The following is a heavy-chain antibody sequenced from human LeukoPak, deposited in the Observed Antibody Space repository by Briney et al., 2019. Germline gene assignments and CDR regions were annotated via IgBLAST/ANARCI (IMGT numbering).Heavy chain of an antibody. CDR1: GFRFSDFA. J-gene: IGHJ4*02. V-gene: IGHV3-33*08. CDR2: IWYDGSNK. D-gene: IGHD3-10*01. Sequence: GGSLRLSCAASGFRFSDFAMHWVRQAPGKGLEWVAVIWYDGSNKYYADSVKGRFTISRDNSKNTLYLQMNSLRAEDTAVYYCARRVRGVMIIDYWGQGTLVTVSS. CDR3: ARRVRGVMIIDY.